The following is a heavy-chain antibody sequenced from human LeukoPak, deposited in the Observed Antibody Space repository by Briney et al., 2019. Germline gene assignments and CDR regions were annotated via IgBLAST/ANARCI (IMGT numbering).Heavy chain of an antibody. CDR1: GGSISSYY. Sequence: SQTLSLTCTVSGGSISSYYWSWIRQPAGKGLEWIGRIYTCGSTSYNPSLKSRVTISVDTSKNQFSLKLSSVTAADTAVYYCARGIRKLTHFDYWGQGTLVTVSS. J-gene: IGHJ4*02. V-gene: IGHV4-4*07. D-gene: IGHD4/OR15-4a*01. CDR2: IYTCGST. CDR3: ARGIRKLTHFDY.